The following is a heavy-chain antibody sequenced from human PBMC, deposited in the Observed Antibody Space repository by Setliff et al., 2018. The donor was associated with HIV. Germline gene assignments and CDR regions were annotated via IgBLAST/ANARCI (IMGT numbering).Heavy chain of an antibody. J-gene: IGHJ4*02. CDR1: GVSISGHF. Sequence: PSETLSLTCFVSGVSISGHFWGWIRQPPGKGLEWIGYIYTSGTTEYNPSLDSRVTISVDTSRDQFSLNLRSVTAADTALYFSARLIHTGLLYFDYWGLGMLVTVSS. CDR2: IYTSGTT. CDR3: ARLIHTGLLYFDY. D-gene: IGHD2-8*02. V-gene: IGHV4-4*09.